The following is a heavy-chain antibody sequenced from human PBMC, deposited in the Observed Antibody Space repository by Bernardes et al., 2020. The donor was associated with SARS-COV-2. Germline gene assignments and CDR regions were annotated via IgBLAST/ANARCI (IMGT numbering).Heavy chain of an antibody. D-gene: IGHD3-16*01. Sequence: GGSLRVSCAVSGFTVSSNYMSWVRQAPGKGLEWVSVIYSGGSTYYADSMKGRFTISRDNSKNTLYLQMNSLRPEDTAVYYCARDSNYDYVWGNSRAYWYFDLWGRGTLVTVSS. CDR2: IYSGGST. J-gene: IGHJ2*01. V-gene: IGHV3-66*02. CDR1: GFTVSSNY. CDR3: ARDSNYDYVWGNSRAYWYFDL.